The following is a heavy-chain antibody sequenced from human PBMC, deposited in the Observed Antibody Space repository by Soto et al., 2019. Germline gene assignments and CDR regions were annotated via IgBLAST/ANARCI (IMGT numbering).Heavy chain of an antibody. D-gene: IGHD4-4*01. V-gene: IGHV4-59*01. CDR3: ARDDYRNLYSMEV. CDR2: IYYRGST. CDR1: GGSISSYY. J-gene: IGHJ6*03. Sequence: QVQLQESGPGLVKPSETLSLTCTVSGGSISSYYWSWIRQPPGKGLEWIGYIYYRGSTNYNPALKSRVTISVDTSKNQFSLKLSSVTAADTAVYYCARDDYRNLYSMEVWGKGTTVTVSS.